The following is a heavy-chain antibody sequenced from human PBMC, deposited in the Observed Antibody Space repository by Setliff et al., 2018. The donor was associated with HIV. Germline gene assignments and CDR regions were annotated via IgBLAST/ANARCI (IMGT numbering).Heavy chain of an antibody. Sequence: GGSLRLSCAASGFTFSSYGMHWVRRAPGKGLEWVAFIRYDGSNKYYADSVKGRFTISRDNSKNTLYLQMNSLRAEDTAVYYCAKVEDSSGWYGAATAQYYFDYWGQGTLVTVSS. D-gene: IGHD6-19*01. V-gene: IGHV3-30*02. CDR2: IRYDGSNK. CDR1: GFTFSSYG. J-gene: IGHJ4*02. CDR3: AKVEDSSGWYGAATAQYYFDY.